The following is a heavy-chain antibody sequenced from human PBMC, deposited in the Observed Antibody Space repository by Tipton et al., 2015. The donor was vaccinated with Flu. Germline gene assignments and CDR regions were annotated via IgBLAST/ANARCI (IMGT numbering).Heavy chain of an antibody. D-gene: IGHD3-3*01. J-gene: IGHJ6*02. CDR2: IYYSGST. Sequence: TLSLTCTVSGGSISSYYWSWIRQPPGKGLEWIGYIYYSGSTNYNPSLKSRVTISVDTFKNQFSLKLSSVTAADTAVYYCARALWSNFWSGYIERYGMDVWGQGTTVTVSS. V-gene: IGHV4-59*01. CDR3: ARALWSNFWSGYIERYGMDV. CDR1: GGSISSYY.